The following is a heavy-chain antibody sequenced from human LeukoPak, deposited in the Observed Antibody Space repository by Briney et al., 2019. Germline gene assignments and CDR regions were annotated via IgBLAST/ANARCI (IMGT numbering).Heavy chain of an antibody. CDR3: ARVRQGAFDI. CDR1: GGSISSYY. D-gene: IGHD3-10*01. Sequence: KPSETLSLTCTVSGGSISSYYWSWIRQPPGNGLEWIGYIYYSGSTNYNPSLKSRVTISVDTSKNQFSLKLSSVTAADTAVYYCARVRQGAFDIWGQGTMVTVSS. J-gene: IGHJ3*02. V-gene: IGHV4-59*01. CDR2: IYYSGST.